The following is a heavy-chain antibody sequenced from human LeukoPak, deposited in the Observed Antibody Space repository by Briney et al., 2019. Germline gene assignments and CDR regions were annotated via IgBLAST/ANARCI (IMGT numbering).Heavy chain of an antibody. CDR3: ARESVGYCTNGVCVAFDP. J-gene: IGHJ5*02. V-gene: IGHV1-2*02. CDR2: NNPNSGGT. Sequence: ASVKVSCKASGYTFTGYYMHWVRQAPGQGLEWMGWNNPNSGGTNYAQKFQGRVTMTRDTSISTAYMELSRLRSDDTAVYYCARESVGYCTNGVCVAFDPWGQGTLVTVSS. CDR1: GYTFTGYY. D-gene: IGHD2-8*01.